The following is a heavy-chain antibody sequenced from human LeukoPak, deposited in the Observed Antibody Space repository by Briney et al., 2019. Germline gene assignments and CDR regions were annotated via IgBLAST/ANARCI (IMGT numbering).Heavy chain of an antibody. V-gene: IGHV3-30*04. Sequence: GGSLRLSCAASGFTFSSYAMHWVRQAPGKGLEWVAVISYDGSNKYYADSVKGRFTISRDNSKNTLYLQMNSLRPEDTAVYYCAKVKYDYGDPVGWFDPWGQGSLVTVSS. CDR2: ISYDGSNK. CDR1: GFTFSSYA. D-gene: IGHD4-17*01. CDR3: AKVKYDYGDPVGWFDP. J-gene: IGHJ5*02.